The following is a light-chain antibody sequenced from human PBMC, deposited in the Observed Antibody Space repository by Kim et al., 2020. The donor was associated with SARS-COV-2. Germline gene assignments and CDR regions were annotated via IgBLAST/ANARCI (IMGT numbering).Light chain of an antibody. CDR2: GKN. J-gene: IGLJ3*02. CDR1: SLRSYY. CDR3: NSRDSSGNHAWV. Sequence: SELTQDPAVSVALGQTVRITCQGDSLRSYYASWYQQKPGQAPVLVIYGKNNRPSGIPDRFSGSSSGNTASLTITGAQAEDEADYYCNSRDSSGNHAWVFGGGTKLTVL. V-gene: IGLV3-19*01.